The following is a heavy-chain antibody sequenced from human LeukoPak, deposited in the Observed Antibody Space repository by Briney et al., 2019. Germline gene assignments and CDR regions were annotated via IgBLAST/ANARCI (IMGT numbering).Heavy chain of an antibody. D-gene: IGHD6-19*01. V-gene: IGHV1-18*01. CDR2: ISAYNGNT. Sequence: ASVKVSCEASGYTFTSYGISWVRQAPGQELEWMGWISAYNGNTNYAQKLQGRVTMTTDTSTSTAYMELRSLRSDDTAVYHCARRHSSGWFPTDYYYYMDVWGKGTTVTVSS. CDR1: GYTFTSYG. CDR3: ARRHSSGWFPTDYYYYMDV. J-gene: IGHJ6*03.